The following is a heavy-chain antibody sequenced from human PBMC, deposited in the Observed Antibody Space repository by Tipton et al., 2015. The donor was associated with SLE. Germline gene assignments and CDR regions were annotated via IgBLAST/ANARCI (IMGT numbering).Heavy chain of an antibody. CDR2: FSTTGST. CDR3: ASHYRETTTFNYFHYGMDI. CDR1: GGSIRSGSYY. J-gene: IGHJ6*02. V-gene: IGHV4-61*09. D-gene: IGHD4-17*01. Sequence: LRLSCTVSGGSIRSGSYYWSWIRQPAGRGLEWIGHFSTTGSTNYNPSLKRRVTISVDTSKNQFSLKMSSVTAADTALYYCASHYRETTTFNYFHYGMDIWGQGTTVTVFS.